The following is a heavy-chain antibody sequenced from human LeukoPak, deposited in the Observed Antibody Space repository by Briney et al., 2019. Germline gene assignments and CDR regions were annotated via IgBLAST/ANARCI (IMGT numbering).Heavy chain of an antibody. J-gene: IGHJ4*02. CDR1: AYTSSGYY. Sequence: ASVKVSCKASAYTSSGYYIHWVRQAPGQGLEWMGWINFNSGGKIFAEKFQDRVTMARDTSISTAYMELSRLRSDDTAVYYYARQIVSGSMGCDFWGQGTLVTVSS. D-gene: IGHD2-21*01. V-gene: IGHV1-2*02. CDR2: INFNSGGK. CDR3: ARQIVSGSMGCDF.